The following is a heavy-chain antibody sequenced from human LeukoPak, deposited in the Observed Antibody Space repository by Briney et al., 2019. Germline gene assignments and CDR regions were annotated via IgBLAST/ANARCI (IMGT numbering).Heavy chain of an antibody. V-gene: IGHV3-13*01. J-gene: IGHJ3*02. Sequence: GGSLRLSCAASGFTFSSYDMHWVRQAAGKGLEWVSGIGTSDDTYYPGSVKGRFTISREDAKNSLFLQMNSLRAGDTAVYYCAREVYGSGRVFDIWGQGTMVTVSS. CDR1: GFTFSSYD. CDR2: IGTSDDT. CDR3: AREVYGSGRVFDI. D-gene: IGHD3-10*01.